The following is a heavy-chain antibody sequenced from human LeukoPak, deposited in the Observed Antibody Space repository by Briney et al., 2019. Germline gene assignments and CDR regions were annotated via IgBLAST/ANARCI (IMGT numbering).Heavy chain of an antibody. D-gene: IGHD2-2*01. Sequence: SETLSLTCSVSGYSFTSGHYWGWIRQPPGKGLEWIGNIYHSGSTHYNPSLKSRVTISVDTSKNRFSLKLSSVTAADTAVYYCARYCSSTSCILRAFDYWGQGTLVTVSS. V-gene: IGHV4-38-2*01. CDR1: GYSFTSGHY. CDR2: IYHSGST. CDR3: ARYCSSTSCILRAFDY. J-gene: IGHJ4*02.